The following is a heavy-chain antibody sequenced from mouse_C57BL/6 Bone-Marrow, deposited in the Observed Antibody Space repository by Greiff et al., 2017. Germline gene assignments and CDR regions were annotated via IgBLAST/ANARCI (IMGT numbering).Heavy chain of an antibody. CDR3: TRDDYGGDWFAY. CDR2: IYPGNSDT. J-gene: IGHJ3*01. CDR1: GYTFTSYW. Sequence: VHVKQSGTVLARPGASVKMSCKTSGYTFTSYWMHWVKQRPGQGLEWIGAIYPGNSDTSYNQKFKGKAKLTAVTSASTAYLELSSLTTEDSAVYYCTRDDYGGDWFAYWGQGTLVTVSA. D-gene: IGHD2-4*01. V-gene: IGHV1-5*01.